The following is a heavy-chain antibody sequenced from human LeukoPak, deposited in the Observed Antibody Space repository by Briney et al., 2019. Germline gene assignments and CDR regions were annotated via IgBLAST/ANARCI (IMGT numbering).Heavy chain of an antibody. D-gene: IGHD5-12*01. J-gene: IGHJ4*02. V-gene: IGHV4-34*01. CDR2: INHSGST. CDR3: ARGRGHISGYSGYDWRPVSSWYYFDY. Sequence: PSETLSLTCAVYGGSFSGYYRSWIRQPPGKGLEWIGEINHSGSTNYNPSLKSRVTISVDTSKNQFSLKLSSVTAADTAVYYCARGRGHISGYSGYDWRPVSSWYYFDYWGQGTLVTVSS. CDR1: GGSFSGYY.